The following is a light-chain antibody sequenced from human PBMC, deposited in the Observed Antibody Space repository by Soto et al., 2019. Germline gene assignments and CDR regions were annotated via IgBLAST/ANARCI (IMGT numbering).Light chain of an antibody. CDR3: QQYDNLPLT. V-gene: IGKV1-33*01. Sequence: DIQMTQSPSRMYASVGDTITITCRASQTFNSWVTWYQQKPGKAPKLLIYDASNLETGVPSRFSGSGSGTDFTFTISSLQPEDIATYYCQQYDNLPLTFGGGTKVDIK. CDR2: DAS. J-gene: IGKJ4*01. CDR1: QTFNSW.